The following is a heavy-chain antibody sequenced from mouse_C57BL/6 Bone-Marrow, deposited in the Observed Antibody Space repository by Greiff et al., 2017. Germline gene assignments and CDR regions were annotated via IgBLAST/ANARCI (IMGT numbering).Heavy chain of an antibody. J-gene: IGHJ3*01. D-gene: IGHD1-1*01. CDR1: GYTFTDYE. CDR2: IDPETGGT. Sequence: QVQLKQSGAELVRPGASVTLSCKASGYTFTDYEMHWVKQTPVHGLEWIGAIDPETGGTAYNQKFKGKAILTADKSSSTAYMELRSLTSEDSAVYYCTRWIYYNSSWFAYWGQGTLVTVSA. CDR3: TRWIYYNSSWFAY. V-gene: IGHV1-15*01.